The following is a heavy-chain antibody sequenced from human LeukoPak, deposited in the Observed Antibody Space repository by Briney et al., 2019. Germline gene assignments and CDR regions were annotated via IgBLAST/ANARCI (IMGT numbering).Heavy chain of an antibody. D-gene: IGHD2-15*01. Sequence: SVKVSCKASGGTFSSYAISWVRQAPGQGLEWMGGIIPIFGTANYAQKFQGRVTITADKSTSTAYMELSSLRSEDTAVYYCARGCSGGSCYSYYMDVWGKGTTVTVSS. CDR3: ARGCSGGSCYSYYMDV. CDR1: GGTFSSYA. J-gene: IGHJ6*03. V-gene: IGHV1-69*06. CDR2: IIPIFGTA.